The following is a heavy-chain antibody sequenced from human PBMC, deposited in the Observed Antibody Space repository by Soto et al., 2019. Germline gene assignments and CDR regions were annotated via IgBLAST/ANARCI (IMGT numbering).Heavy chain of an antibody. Sequence: QVQLQESGPGLVKPSQTLSLTCTVSGGSISSGGYYWSWIRQHPGKGLEWIGYIYYSGSTYYNPSLKRRVTISVDTSKNQFSLKLSSVTAADTAVYYCASTTTYYYDSSGYPFDYWGQGTLVTVSS. D-gene: IGHD3-22*01. V-gene: IGHV4-31*03. CDR2: IYYSGST. CDR1: GGSISSGGYY. J-gene: IGHJ4*01. CDR3: ASTTTYYYDSSGYPFDY.